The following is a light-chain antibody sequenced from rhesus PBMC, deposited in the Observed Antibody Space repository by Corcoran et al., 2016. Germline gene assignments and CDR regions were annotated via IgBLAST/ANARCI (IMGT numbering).Light chain of an antibody. CDR2: KVS. CDR1: QSLVHSDGNTY. CDR3: GQGTHWPT. J-gene: IGKJ1*01. V-gene: IGKV2-64*01. Sequence: DVLMTQSPLSLPITPGQPASISCTSSQSLVHSDGNTYLSWYQQKQGQPPRLLIYKVSNRDSGVPDRFSGSGAGTEFSLQIRRVAAENIGVYSCGQGTHWPTFGQGTKVDI.